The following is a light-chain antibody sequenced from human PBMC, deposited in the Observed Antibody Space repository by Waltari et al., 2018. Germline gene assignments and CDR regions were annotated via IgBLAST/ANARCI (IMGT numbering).Light chain of an antibody. V-gene: IGLV2-23*01. J-gene: IGLJ2*01. CDR3: CSYAGSVV. Sequence: QSALTQPASVSGSPGQSIPISRPGISSDVKTYNFVSWYQQHPGKAPKLMIYEGTKRPSGVSNRFSGSKSGNTASLTISGLQAEDEADYYCCSYAGSVVFGGGTKLTVL. CDR2: EGT. CDR1: SSDVKTYNF.